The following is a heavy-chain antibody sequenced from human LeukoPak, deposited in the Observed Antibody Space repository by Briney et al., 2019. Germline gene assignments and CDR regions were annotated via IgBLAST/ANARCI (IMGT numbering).Heavy chain of an antibody. D-gene: IGHD2-15*01. CDR3: ARKVAAMGYFDY. CDR1: GGTFSSYA. V-gene: IGHV1-69*13. Sequence: SVKVSCKASGGTFSSYAISWVRQAPGQGLEWMGGIIPIFGTANYAQKFQGRVTITADESTSTAYMELSSLRSEDTAVYYCARKVAAMGYFDYWGQGTLVTVSS. CDR2: IIPIFGTA. J-gene: IGHJ4*02.